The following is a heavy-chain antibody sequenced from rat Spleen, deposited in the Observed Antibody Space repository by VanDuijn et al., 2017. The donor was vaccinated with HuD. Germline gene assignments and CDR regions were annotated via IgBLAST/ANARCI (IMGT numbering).Heavy chain of an antibody. CDR1: GFTFSIYY. CDR3: ARPSYGYPFAY. CDR2: IDTGGDST. J-gene: IGHJ3*01. D-gene: IGHD1-7*01. Sequence: EVQLVESGGGLVQPGRSMKLSCAASGFTFSIYYMAWVRQAPTKGLEWVASIDTGGDSTYYRDSVKGRFTISRDNAKSTLYLQMDSLRSEDTATYYCARPSYGYPFAYWGQGTLVTVSS. V-gene: IGHV5-25*01.